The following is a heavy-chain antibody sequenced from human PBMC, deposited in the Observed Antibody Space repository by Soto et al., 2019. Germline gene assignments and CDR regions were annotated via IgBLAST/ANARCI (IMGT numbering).Heavy chain of an antibody. V-gene: IGHV4-61*01. CDR1: GGAVSSGSYY. CDR3: ARATYSSGWYWFDP. D-gene: IGHD6-19*01. J-gene: IGHJ5*02. Sequence: SXTLSLACTVSGGAVSSGSYYWGWIRQPPGKGLEWIGNIYYSGSTKHHPSLKSRVTISVDTSKTQFSLKLSSVTAADTAVYYCARATYSSGWYWFDPWGQGTLVTVSS. CDR2: IYYSGST.